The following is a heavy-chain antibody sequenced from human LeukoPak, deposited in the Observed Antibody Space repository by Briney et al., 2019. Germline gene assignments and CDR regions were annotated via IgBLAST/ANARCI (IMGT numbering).Heavy chain of an antibody. V-gene: IGHV4-59*01. CDR2: IYYSGST. Sequence: SETLSLTCTVSGGSISSYYWSWIRQPPGKGLEWIGYIYYSGSTNYNPSLKSRVTISVDTSKNQFSLKLSSVTAADTAVYYCAREQGSGWFDPWGQGTLVTVSS. CDR1: GGSISSYY. CDR3: AREQGSGWFDP. J-gene: IGHJ5*02. D-gene: IGHD3-10*01.